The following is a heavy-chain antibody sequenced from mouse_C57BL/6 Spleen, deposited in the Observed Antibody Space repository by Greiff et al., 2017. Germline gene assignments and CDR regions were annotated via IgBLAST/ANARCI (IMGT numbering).Heavy chain of an antibody. CDR3: ARGITYYFAY. V-gene: IGHV1-54*01. Sequence: QVQLKESGAELVRPGTSVKVSCKASGYAFTNYLIEWVKQRPGQGLEWIGVINPGSGGTNYNEKFKGKATLTADKSSSTAYMQRSSLTSENSAFYFFARGITYYFAYWGQGTTLTVSS. CDR2: INPGSGGT. J-gene: IGHJ2*01. CDR1: GYAFTNYL. D-gene: IGHD2-4*01.